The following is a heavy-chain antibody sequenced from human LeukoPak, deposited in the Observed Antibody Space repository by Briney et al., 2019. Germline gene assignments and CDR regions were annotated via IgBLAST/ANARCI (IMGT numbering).Heavy chain of an antibody. Sequence: SETLSLTCTVSGGSISSYYWSWIRQPAGKGLEWIGRIYTSGSTNYNPSLKSRVTISVDKSKNQFSLKLSSVTAADTAVYYCARDKSSSWYVRWFDPWGHGTLVTVSS. J-gene: IGHJ5*02. CDR3: ARDKSSSWYVRWFDP. CDR2: IYTSGST. D-gene: IGHD6-13*01. V-gene: IGHV4-4*07. CDR1: GGSISSYY.